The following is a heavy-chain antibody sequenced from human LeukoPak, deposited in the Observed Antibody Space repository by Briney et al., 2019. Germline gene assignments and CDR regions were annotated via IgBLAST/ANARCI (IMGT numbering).Heavy chain of an antibody. CDR3: AREGRGWAFDI. CDR2: INPNSGGT. V-gene: IGHV1-2*02. J-gene: IGHJ3*02. CDR1: GYTFTSYY. Sequence: ASVKVSCKASGYTFTSYYIHWVRQAPGQVLEWMGWINPNSGGTNYAQRFQGRVTMTRDTSISTAYMELSRLRSDDTAVYYCAREGRGWAFDIWGQGTMVTVSS. D-gene: IGHD2-15*01.